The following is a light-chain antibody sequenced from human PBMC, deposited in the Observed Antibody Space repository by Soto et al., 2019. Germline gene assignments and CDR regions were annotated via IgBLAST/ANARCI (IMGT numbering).Light chain of an antibody. CDR1: QDISNY. CDR3: QQDDNLPPFT. V-gene: IGKV1-33*01. CDR2: DAS. Sequence: DIQMTQSPSSLSASVGDRVTITCQASQDISNYLNWYQQKPGKAPKLLIYDASTVETGVPSRFSGSGSGTDFTFTISSLQPEDIATYYCQQDDNLPPFTFGPGTKVDIK. J-gene: IGKJ3*01.